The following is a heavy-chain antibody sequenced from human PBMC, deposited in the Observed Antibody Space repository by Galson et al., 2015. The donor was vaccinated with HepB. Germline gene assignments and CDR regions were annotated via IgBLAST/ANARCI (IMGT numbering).Heavy chain of an antibody. CDR2: ISGSGGST. Sequence: SLRLSCAASGFTFSSYAMSWVRQAPGKGLEWVSAISGSGGSTYYADSVKGRFTISRDNSKNTLYLQMNSLRAEDTAVYYCAKEDIVVVPAAIGYYFDYWGQGTLVTVSS. V-gene: IGHV3-23*01. D-gene: IGHD2-2*02. CDR1: GFTFSSYA. CDR3: AKEDIVVVPAAIGYYFDY. J-gene: IGHJ4*02.